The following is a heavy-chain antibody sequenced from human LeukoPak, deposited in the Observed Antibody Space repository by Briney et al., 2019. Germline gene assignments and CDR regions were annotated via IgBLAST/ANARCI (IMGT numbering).Heavy chain of an antibody. CDR2: ISAYNGNT. J-gene: IGHJ6*02. Sequence: ASVKVSCNASGYTFASYGISWVRQAPGQGLEWMGRISAYNGNTNYSQKLQGRVTMTTDTSTSTAYVELRSLRSDDTAVYYCARDGSFRCSSTSCYSGYYYYGMDVWGQGTTVTVSS. CDR3: ARDGSFRCSSTSCYSGYYYYGMDV. CDR1: GYTFASYG. V-gene: IGHV1-18*01. D-gene: IGHD2-2*01.